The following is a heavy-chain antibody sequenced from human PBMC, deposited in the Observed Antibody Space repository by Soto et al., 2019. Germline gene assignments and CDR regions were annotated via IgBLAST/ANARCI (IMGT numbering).Heavy chain of an antibody. CDR3: AAESYYESNGTKGRID. CDR1: GYTFTSYD. D-gene: IGHD3-22*01. Sequence: ASVKVSCKASGYTFTSYDMHWVRQAPGQRLEWMGWINAGNGNTKYAQKLQGRVTITTDTSTSTAYMELSSLRSEDTAVYYCAAESYYESNGTKGRIDWGQGTLVTVSS. V-gene: IGHV1-3*01. CDR2: INAGNGNT. J-gene: IGHJ4*02.